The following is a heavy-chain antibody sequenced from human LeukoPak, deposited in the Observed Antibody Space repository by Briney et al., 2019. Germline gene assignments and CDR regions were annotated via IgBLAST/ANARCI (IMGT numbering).Heavy chain of an antibody. CDR1: GGTFSSYA. CDR3: AREGSAGHDFWVGY. J-gene: IGHJ4*02. D-gene: IGHD3-3*01. V-gene: IGHV1-69*13. CDR2: IIPIFGTA. Sequence: SVKVSCKASGGTFSSYAISWVRQAPGQGLEWMGGIIPIFGTANYAQKFQGRVTITADESTSTAYMELSSLRSEDTAVYYCAREGSAGHDFWVGYWGQGTLVTVSS.